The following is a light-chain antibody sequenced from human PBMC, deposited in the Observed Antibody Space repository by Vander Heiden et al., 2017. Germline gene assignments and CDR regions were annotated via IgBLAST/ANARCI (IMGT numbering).Light chain of an antibody. CDR3: AAWDDSLSARV. CDR2: RNN. J-gene: IGLJ3*02. Sequence: QSVLTQPPSASGTPGQRVTISCSGSSSNIGSTYVHWYQQLPGTAPKLRIYRNNQRPSGVPDRFSGSKSGTSASLAISGRRSEDEADYYCAAWDDSLSARVFGGGTKLTVL. V-gene: IGLV1-47*01. CDR1: SSNIGSTY.